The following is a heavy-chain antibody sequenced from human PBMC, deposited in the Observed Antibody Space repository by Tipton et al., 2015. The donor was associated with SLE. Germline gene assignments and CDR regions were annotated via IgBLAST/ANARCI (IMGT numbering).Heavy chain of an antibody. CDR1: GGSTTNYY. CDR3: ARDLSSSGISDY. Sequence: TLSLTCTVSGGSTTNYYWSWIRQPPGKGLEWIGEINHSGSTNYNPSLKSRVTISVDTSKNQFSLKLSSVTAADTAVYYCARDLSSSGISDYWGQGTLVTVSS. D-gene: IGHD6-19*01. V-gene: IGHV4-34*01. J-gene: IGHJ4*02. CDR2: INHSGST.